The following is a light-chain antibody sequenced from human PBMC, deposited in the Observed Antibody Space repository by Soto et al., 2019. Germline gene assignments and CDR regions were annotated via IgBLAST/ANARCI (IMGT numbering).Light chain of an antibody. CDR3: QQYTGPPTT. CDR1: QSVTNSF. V-gene: IGKV3-20*01. CDR2: GAS. Sequence: EIVLAQSPGTLSLSPGERATLSCRASQSVTNSFLAWYQQKPGQAPRLLIYGASRRATGIPDRFTGSGSGTDFTLTITRLEPEDSAVYFCQQYTGPPTTFGQGTRLEI. J-gene: IGKJ5*01.